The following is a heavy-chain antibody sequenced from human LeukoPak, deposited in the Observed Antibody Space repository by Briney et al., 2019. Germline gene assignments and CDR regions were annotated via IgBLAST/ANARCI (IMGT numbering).Heavy chain of an antibody. CDR2: INHSGST. CDR1: GGSFSGYY. V-gene: IGHV4-34*01. CDR3: ARGRAIMITFGSPRGLFDY. J-gene: IGHJ4*02. Sequence: SETLSLTCAVYGGSFSGYYWSWIRQPPGKGLEWIGEINHSGSTNYNPSLKSRVTISVDPSKNQFSLKLSSVTAADTAVYYCARGRAIMITFGSPRGLFDYWGQGTLVTVSS. D-gene: IGHD3-16*01.